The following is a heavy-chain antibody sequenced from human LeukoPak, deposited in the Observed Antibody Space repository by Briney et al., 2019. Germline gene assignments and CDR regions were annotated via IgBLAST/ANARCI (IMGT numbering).Heavy chain of an antibody. CDR3: ARVMGLASDY. CDR1: GFTFSSYE. Sequence: GGSQRLSCAASGFTFSSYEMNWVRQAPGKGLEWVSYISSSGSTIYYADSVKGRFTISRDNAKNSLYLQMNSLRAEDTAVYYCARVMGLASDYWGQGTLVTVSS. V-gene: IGHV3-48*03. CDR2: ISSSGSTI. D-gene: IGHD6-19*01. J-gene: IGHJ4*02.